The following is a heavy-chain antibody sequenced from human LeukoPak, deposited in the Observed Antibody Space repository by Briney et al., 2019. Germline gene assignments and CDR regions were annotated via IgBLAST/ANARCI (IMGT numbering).Heavy chain of an antibody. CDR1: GYSISSGYY. J-gene: IGHJ6*03. CDR3: ARRGYYYYYMDV. Sequence: SETLSLTCTVSGYSISSGYYWGWIRQPPGKGLEWIGSIYHSGSTYYNPSLKSRVTISVDTSKNQFSLKLSSVTAADTAVYYCARRGYYYYYMDVWGKGTTVTVSS. V-gene: IGHV4-38-2*02. CDR2: IYHSGST.